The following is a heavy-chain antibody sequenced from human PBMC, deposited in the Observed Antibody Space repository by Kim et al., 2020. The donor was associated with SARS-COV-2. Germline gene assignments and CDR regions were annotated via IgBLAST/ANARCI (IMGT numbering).Heavy chain of an antibody. CDR2: INHSGST. V-gene: IGHV4-34*01. Sequence: SETLSLTCAVYGGSFSGYYWSWIRQPPGKGLEWIGEINHSGSTNYNPSLKSRVTISVDTSKNQFSLKLSSVTAADTAVYYCARKSLVWGSYTAWGQGTLVTVSS. CDR1: GGSFSGYY. J-gene: IGHJ5*02. CDR3: ARKSLVWGSYTA. D-gene: IGHD3-16*01.